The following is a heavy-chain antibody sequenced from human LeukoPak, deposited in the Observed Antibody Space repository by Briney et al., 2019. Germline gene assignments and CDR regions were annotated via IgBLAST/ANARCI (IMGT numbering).Heavy chain of an antibody. V-gene: IGHV4-34*01. D-gene: IGHD6-6*01. CDR2: INHSGST. CDR1: GGSFSGYY. J-gene: IGHJ4*02. Sequence: PSETLSLTCAVYGGSFSGYYRSWIRQPPGKGLEWIGEINHSGSTNYNPSLKSRVTISVDTSKNQFSLKLSSVTAADTAVYYCAREYSSYPFDYWGQGTLVTVSS. CDR3: AREYSSYPFDY.